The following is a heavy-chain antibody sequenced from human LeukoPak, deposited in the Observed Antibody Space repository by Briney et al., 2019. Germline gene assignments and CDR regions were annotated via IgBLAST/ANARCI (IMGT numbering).Heavy chain of an antibody. CDR3: AKDNEFWSGYPKSAFDY. CDR2: ISYDGSNK. J-gene: IGHJ4*02. D-gene: IGHD3-3*01. V-gene: IGHV3-30*04. Sequence: PGGSLRLSCAASGFTFSSYAMHWVRQAPGKGLEWVAVISYDGSNKYYADSVKSRFTISRDKSKNTLYLQMNSLRVEDTAVYYCAKDNEFWSGYPKSAFDYWGQGTLVTVSS. CDR1: GFTFSSYA.